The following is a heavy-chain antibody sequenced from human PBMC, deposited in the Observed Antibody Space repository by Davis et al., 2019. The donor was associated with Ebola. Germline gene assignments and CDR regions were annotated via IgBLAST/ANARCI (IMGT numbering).Heavy chain of an antibody. CDR2: ILPILNIT. D-gene: IGHD1-26*01. V-gene: IGHV1-69*04. Sequence: SVPVSCKASGGIFSSYAINWVRQAPGQGLECVGRILPILNITDYTQKFQGRVTITADKSTPTAYMELSSLISDDTAVYSCVEEMFVGRFYRYWGQGTLVTVSS. CDR3: VEEMFVGRFYRY. J-gene: IGHJ4*02. CDR1: GGIFSSYA.